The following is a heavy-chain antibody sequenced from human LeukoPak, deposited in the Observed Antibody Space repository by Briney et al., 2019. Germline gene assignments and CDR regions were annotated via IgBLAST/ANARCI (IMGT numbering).Heavy chain of an antibody. CDR3: ARERGQQLVLFDY. V-gene: IGHV1-69*13. CDR2: IIPIFGTA. Sequence: GASVKVSCKASGGTFSSYAISWVRQAPGQGLEWMGGIIPIFGTANYAQKFQGRVTITADESTSTAYMELSSLRSEDTAVYYCARERGQQLVLFDYWGQGTLVTVSS. D-gene: IGHD6-13*01. CDR1: GGTFSSYA. J-gene: IGHJ4*02.